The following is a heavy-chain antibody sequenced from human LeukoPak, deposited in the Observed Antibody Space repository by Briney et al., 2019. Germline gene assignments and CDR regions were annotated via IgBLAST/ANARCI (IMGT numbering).Heavy chain of an antibody. Sequence: GGSLRLSCAVSGFPFRDAAMTWVRQAPGKGLEWVSLISSSGNNAYYADSVKGRFTISRDNSKNTLSLQMNSLRVEDTAIYYCAKDIQLSTWGLGTMVTVSS. CDR2: ISSSGNNA. CDR1: GFPFRDAA. J-gene: IGHJ3*01. V-gene: IGHV3-23*01. CDR3: AKDIQLST. D-gene: IGHD5-24*01.